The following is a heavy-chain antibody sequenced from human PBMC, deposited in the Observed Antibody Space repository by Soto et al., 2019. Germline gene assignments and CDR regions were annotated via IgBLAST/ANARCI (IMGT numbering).Heavy chain of an antibody. V-gene: IGHV1-69*13. CDR1: GGTFSSYA. CDR3: ARGIAAAGTRWFDP. CDR2: IIPIFGTA. Sequence: SVKVSCKASGGTFSSYAISWVRQAPGQGLEWMGGIIPIFGTANYAQKFQGRVTITADESTSTAYMELSSLRSEDTAVYYCARGIAAAGTRWFDPWGQGTLVTVSS. J-gene: IGHJ5*02. D-gene: IGHD6-13*01.